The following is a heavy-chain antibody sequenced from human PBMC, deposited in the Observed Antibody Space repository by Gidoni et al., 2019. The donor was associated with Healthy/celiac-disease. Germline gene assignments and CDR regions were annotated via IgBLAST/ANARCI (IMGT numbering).Heavy chain of an antibody. CDR3: AGGGYYDSSGTYYFDY. Sequence: QVQLQQWGAGLLKPSETLSLTCAVHGGSFSGYYWRWIRQPPGKGLEGIGEINHSGSTNYNPSLKSRVTISVDTSKNQFSLKLSSVTAADTAVYYCAGGGYYDSSGTYYFDYWGQGTLVTVSS. D-gene: IGHD3-22*01. CDR1: GGSFSGYY. V-gene: IGHV4-34*01. CDR2: INHSGST. J-gene: IGHJ4*02.